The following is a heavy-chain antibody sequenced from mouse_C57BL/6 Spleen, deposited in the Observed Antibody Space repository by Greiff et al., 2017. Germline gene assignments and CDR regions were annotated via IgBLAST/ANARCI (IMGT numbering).Heavy chain of an antibody. Sequence: QVQLQQPGAELVKPGASVKLSCKASGYTFTSYWMQWVKQRPGQGLEWIGEIDPSDSYTNYNQKFKGKATLTVDTSSSTAYMQLSSLTSEDSAVYYCGRGRFEDWGQGTTLTVSS. J-gene: IGHJ2*01. V-gene: IGHV1-50*01. CDR1: GYTFTSYW. CDR2: IDPSDSYT. CDR3: GRGRFED.